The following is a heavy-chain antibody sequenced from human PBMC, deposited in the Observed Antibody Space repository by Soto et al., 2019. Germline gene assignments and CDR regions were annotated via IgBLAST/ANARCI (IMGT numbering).Heavy chain of an antibody. D-gene: IGHD2-2*01. V-gene: IGHV3-21*01. CDR2: ISSSSSYI. CDR1: GFTFSSYS. J-gene: IGHJ3*02. Sequence: GGSLRLSCAASGFTFSSYSMNWVRQAPGKGLEWVSSISSSSSYIYYADSVKGRFTISRDNAKNSLYLQMNSLRAEDTAVYYCAREGKLIVVVPAATDSFDIWGQGTMVTVSS. CDR3: AREGKLIVVVPAATDSFDI.